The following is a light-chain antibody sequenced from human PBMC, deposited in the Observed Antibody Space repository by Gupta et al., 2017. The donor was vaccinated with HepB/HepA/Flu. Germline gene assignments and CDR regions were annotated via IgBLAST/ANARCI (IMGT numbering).Light chain of an antibody. CDR1: QSVSSSY. V-gene: IGKV3-20*01. J-gene: IGKJ4*01. Sequence: EIVLTQSPGTLSLSPGERATLSCRASQSVSSSYLDWYQQKPGQAPRLLIYGASSRATGIPDRFSGSGSGTDFTLTISRLEPEDLAVYYCQQYGSSPLTFGGGTKVEIK. CDR2: GAS. CDR3: QQYGSSPLT.